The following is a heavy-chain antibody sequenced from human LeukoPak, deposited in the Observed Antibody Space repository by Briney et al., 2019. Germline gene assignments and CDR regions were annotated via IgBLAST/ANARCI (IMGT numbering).Heavy chain of an antibody. V-gene: IGHV3-21*01. CDR1: GFTFSIYS. J-gene: IGHJ2*01. CDR3: AGASAYSSGWYVHWYFDL. D-gene: IGHD6-19*01. CDR2: ISSGGDSYI. Sequence: GGSLRLSCAASGFTFSIYSLTWVRQAPGRGLEWVSSISSGGDSYIYYADSVKGRFTISRDNAKNSLYLQMNSLRAEDTAVYYCAGASAYSSGWYVHWYFDLWGRGTLVTVSS.